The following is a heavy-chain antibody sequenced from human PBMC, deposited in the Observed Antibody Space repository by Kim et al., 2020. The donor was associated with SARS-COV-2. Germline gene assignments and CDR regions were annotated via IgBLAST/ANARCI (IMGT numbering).Heavy chain of an antibody. V-gene: IGHV3-11*06. Sequence: GGSLRLSCAASGFTFSDYYMSWIRQAPGKGLEWVSYISSSSSYTNYADSVKGRFTISRDNAKNSLYLQMNSLRAEDTAVYYCVRDRMVYAPINNLKTFDYWGQGTLVTVSS. CDR3: VRDRMVYAPINNLKTFDY. CDR1: GFTFSDYY. CDR2: ISSSSSYT. J-gene: IGHJ4*02. D-gene: IGHD2-8*01.